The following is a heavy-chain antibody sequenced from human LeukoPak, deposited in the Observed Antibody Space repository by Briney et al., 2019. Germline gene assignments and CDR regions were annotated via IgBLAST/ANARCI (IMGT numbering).Heavy chain of an antibody. CDR2: IKQDGSEE. J-gene: IGHJ4*02. V-gene: IGHV3-7*01. CDR1: GFTFSSYW. D-gene: IGHD3-10*01. CDR3: ARDPVYYGSGSPFDY. Sequence: VGSLSLSCAASGFTFSSYWMSWVRQAAGKGLEWVANIKQDGSEEEYVDTVKARFTIPSDNAKNSLYLQMNSLLSPETAGHYCARDPVYYGSGSPFDYWSQGTLVTVSS.